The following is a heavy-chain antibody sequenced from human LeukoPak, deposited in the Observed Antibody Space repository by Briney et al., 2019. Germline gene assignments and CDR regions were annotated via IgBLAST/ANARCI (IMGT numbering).Heavy chain of an antibody. CDR3: ARVGGCSGGSCPYYFDY. J-gene: IGHJ4*02. Sequence: ASVKVSYKASGYTFTGYYMHWVRQAPGQGLEWMGRINPNSGGTNYAQKFQGRVTMTRDTSISTAYMELSRLRSDDTAVYYCARVGGCSGGSCPYYFDYWGQGTLVTVSS. V-gene: IGHV1-2*06. CDR1: GYTFTGYY. CDR2: INPNSGGT. D-gene: IGHD2-15*01.